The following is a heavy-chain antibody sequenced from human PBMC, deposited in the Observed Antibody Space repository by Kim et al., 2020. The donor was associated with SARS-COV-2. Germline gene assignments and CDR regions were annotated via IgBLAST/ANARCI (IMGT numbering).Heavy chain of an antibody. V-gene: IGHV3-23*03. CDR2: IYTGDTST. D-gene: IGHD4-17*01. CDR3: AKHYGDSKNWFDP. Sequence: WWSLRLSCVASGFTFSNYAMSWVRQAPGKGLEWVSLIYTGDTSTYYPDSVKGRFTISRDSSKNTLYLQMNSLRAEDTAVYYCAKHYGDSKNWFDPWGQGTLVTVSS. J-gene: IGHJ5*02. CDR1: GFTFSNYA.